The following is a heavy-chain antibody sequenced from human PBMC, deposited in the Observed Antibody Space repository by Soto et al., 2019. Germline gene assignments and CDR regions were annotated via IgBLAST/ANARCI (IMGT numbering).Heavy chain of an antibody. V-gene: IGHV5-51*02. CDR3: VRKLGNSAMLIIDS. CDR1: GQTSSLSS. D-gene: IGHD3-16*01. J-gene: IGHJ4*02. CDR2: IYPDDSDT. Sequence: PXASLTVTDNACGQTSSLSSTGVVLQMTGKGMEWMGNIYPDDSDTSNNPSFDGRVTVSADKSTNTAYLQWSSLKASDTAIYYCVRKLGNSAMLIIDSWGQGTPVTVSS.